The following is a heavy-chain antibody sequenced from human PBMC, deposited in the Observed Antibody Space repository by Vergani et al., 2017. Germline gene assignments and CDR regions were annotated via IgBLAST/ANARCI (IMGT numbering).Heavy chain of an antibody. D-gene: IGHD3-22*01. Sequence: QVQLHESGPGLVKPSETLSLTCTVSGGSLSSYYCSWIRQPAGKGREWIGRIYTRGSTNYNPSLKSRVTMSVDTSKNQFSLKLSSVTAADTAVYYCARAIDSSGYPETAYFDYWGQGTLVTVSS. CDR1: GGSLSSYY. CDR3: ARAIDSSGYPETAYFDY. J-gene: IGHJ4*02. CDR2: IYTRGST. V-gene: IGHV4-4*07.